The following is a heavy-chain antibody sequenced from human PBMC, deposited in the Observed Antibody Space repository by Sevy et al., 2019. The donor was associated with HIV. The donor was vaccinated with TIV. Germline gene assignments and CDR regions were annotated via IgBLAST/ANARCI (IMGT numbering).Heavy chain of an antibody. CDR3: AKEGRVGGRSGPLDY. D-gene: IGHD6-19*01. CDR2: ISYDGSNK. CDR1: GFTFSSYG. Sequence: GGSLRLSCAASGFTFSSYGMHWVRQAPGKGLEWVAVISYDGSNKYYADSVKGRFTISRDNSKNTLYLQMNSLRAEDTAVYYCAKEGRVGGRSGPLDYWGQGTLVTVSS. V-gene: IGHV3-30*18. J-gene: IGHJ4*02.